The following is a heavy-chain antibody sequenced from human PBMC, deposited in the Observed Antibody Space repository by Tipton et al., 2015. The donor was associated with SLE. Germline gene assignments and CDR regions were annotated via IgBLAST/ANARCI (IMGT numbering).Heavy chain of an antibody. D-gene: IGHD1-1*01. CDR3: ARSSATGARHNGLDV. CDR1: GGSISSPTW. Sequence: GLVKPSGTLSVTCGVSGGSISSPTWWNWVRQSPGKGLEWIGEVYHSGSANFNPSLKSRVTMSVDKSKNQFSLKVKSVTAADTAIYFCARSSATGARHNGLDVWGRGTTVTVSS. V-gene: IGHV4-4*02. CDR2: VYHSGSA. J-gene: IGHJ6*02.